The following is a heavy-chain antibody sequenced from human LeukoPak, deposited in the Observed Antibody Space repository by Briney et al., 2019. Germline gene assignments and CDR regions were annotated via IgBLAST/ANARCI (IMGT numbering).Heavy chain of an antibody. J-gene: IGHJ4*02. CDR2: ISWNSGSI. D-gene: IGHD3/OR15-3a*01. CDR3: ARTGLGLYSFDY. Sequence: GGSLRLSCAASGFPFDDYAMHWVRQAPGKGLEWVSGISWNSGSIGYADSVKGRFTISRDNAKNSVYLQMNSLRLEDTAVYYCARTGLGLYSFDYWGQGTLVTVSS. V-gene: IGHV3-9*01. CDR1: GFPFDDYA.